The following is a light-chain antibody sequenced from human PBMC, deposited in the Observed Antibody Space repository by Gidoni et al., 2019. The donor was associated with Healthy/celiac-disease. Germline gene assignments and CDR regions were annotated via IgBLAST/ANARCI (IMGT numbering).Light chain of an antibody. Sequence: EIVMTQSPLSLPVTPGEPASISCRSSQSLLHSNGYNYLDWYLQKPGQSPQLLIYLGSNRASGVPDRFSGSGSATDFTLKISRVEAEDVGVYYCMQALQTPITFGQGTRLEIK. J-gene: IGKJ5*01. V-gene: IGKV2-28*01. CDR1: QSLLHSNGYNY. CDR2: LGS. CDR3: MQALQTPIT.